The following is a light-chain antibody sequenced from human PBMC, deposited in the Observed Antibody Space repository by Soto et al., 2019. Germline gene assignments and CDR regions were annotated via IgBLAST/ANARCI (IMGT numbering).Light chain of an antibody. V-gene: IGKV1-12*01. J-gene: IGKJ4*01. CDR2: AAS. Sequence: DVQMTQSPPSVSAAVGDRVTITCRASQGLTSWLAWYQQKPGKAPKLLIYAASSLQSGVPSRFSGSGSGPDFTLTISSLQTEDFATYYCQQTSSFPLTFGGGTKVEIK. CDR3: QQTSSFPLT. CDR1: QGLTSW.